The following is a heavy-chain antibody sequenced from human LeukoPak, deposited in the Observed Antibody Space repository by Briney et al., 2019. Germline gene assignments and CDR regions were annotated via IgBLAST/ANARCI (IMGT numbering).Heavy chain of an antibody. D-gene: IGHD6-13*01. CDR1: GFTFSSYG. CDR3: ARGDSSSWPHYGMDV. CDR2: IWYDGSNK. Sequence: GGSLRLSCAASGFTFSSYGMHWVRQAPGKGLEWVAVIWYDGSNKYYADSVKGRFTISRDNSKNTLYLQMNSLRAEDTAVHYCARGDSSSWPHYGMDVWGQGTTVTVSS. J-gene: IGHJ6*02. V-gene: IGHV3-33*08.